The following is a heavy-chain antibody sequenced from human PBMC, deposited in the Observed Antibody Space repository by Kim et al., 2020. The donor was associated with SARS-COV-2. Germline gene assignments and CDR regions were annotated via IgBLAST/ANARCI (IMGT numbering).Heavy chain of an antibody. CDR3: AKNDLVGDNDGA. CDR2: IGNTGIST. V-gene: IGHV3-23*05. J-gene: IGHJ5*01. Sequence: GGSLRLSCAASGFPFTRHSITWVRQAPGKGLDWVAGIGNTGISTDYADSVKGRFTISRDNSKNMAYLQMNSLRAEDTAVYYCAKNDLVGDNDGAWGHGILVTVSS. CDR1: GFPFTRHS. D-gene: IGHD3-16*01.